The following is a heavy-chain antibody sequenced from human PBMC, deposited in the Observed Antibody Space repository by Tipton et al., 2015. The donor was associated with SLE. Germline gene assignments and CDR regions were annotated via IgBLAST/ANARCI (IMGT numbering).Heavy chain of an antibody. CDR1: GFTFSSYA. V-gene: IGHV3-23*01. D-gene: IGHD3-10*01. CDR2: ISGSGGST. CDR3: AKAPELMVQGVPFDY. Sequence: SLRLSCAASGFTFSSYAVSWVRQAPGKGLEWVSAISGSGGSTYYADSVKGRFTISRDNTKNTLYLQMNSLRAEDTAVYYCAKAPELMVQGVPFDYWGQGTLVTVSS. J-gene: IGHJ4*02.